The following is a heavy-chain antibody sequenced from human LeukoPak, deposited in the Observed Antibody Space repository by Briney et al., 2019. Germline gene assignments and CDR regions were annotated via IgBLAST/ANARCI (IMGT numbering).Heavy chain of an antibody. J-gene: IGHJ3*02. D-gene: IGHD3-10*01. V-gene: IGHV4-4*07. CDR2: TSGTG. CDR1: GDSISSHY. CDR3: ARLYYYNDGGLYFGPEAFDI. Sequence: SETLSLTCTVSGDSISSHYLGWIRQPAGKGLEWIAITSGTGNYNPSLKRRVSMSVDTSRNLVSLTLTSVTAADTAVYYCARLYYYNDGGLYFGPEAFDIWGQGTRVTVSS.